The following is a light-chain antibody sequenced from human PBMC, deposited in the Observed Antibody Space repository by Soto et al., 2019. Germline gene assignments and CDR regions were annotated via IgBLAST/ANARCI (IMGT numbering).Light chain of an antibody. V-gene: IGKV1-5*01. CDR1: QSISSW. CDR3: QQYGSSPRT. J-gene: IGKJ1*01. CDR2: DAS. Sequence: DIQMTQSPSTLSASVGDRVTITCRASQSISSWLAWYQQKPGKAPKLLIYDASSLESGVPSRFSGSGSGTEFTLTISSLQPDDFAVYCCQQYGSSPRTFGQGTKVDIK.